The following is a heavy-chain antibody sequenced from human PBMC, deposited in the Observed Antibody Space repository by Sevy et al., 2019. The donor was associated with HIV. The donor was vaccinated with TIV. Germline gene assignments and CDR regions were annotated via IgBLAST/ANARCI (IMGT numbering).Heavy chain of an antibody. CDR1: GISFTTSG. J-gene: IGHJ6*02. V-gene: IGHV3-30*18. CDR3: AKDFTGYNGLDV. Sequence: GGYLRLSCRVSGISFTTSGMHWVRQAPGKGLEWVAVISYHGRDKFYAESVKGRSNISRDNSKNMVYLQIDSLRPEDTAVDYCAKDFTGYNGLDVWGQGTMVTVSS. CDR2: ISYHGRDK. D-gene: IGHD3-9*01.